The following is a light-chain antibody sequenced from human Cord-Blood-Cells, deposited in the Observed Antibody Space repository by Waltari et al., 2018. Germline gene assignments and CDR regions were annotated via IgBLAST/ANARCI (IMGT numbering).Light chain of an antibody. V-gene: IGLV3-1*01. CDR2: QDS. J-gene: IGLJ1*01. CDR3: QAWDSSTYV. Sequence: SYELTQPPSVSVSPGQTASITCSGDKLGDKYACWYQQKPGQSPVRVIYQDSKRPSGIAERFSGSNSGNTATLTISGTQAMDEADYYCQAWDSSTYVVGTGTKVTVL. CDR1: KLGDKY.